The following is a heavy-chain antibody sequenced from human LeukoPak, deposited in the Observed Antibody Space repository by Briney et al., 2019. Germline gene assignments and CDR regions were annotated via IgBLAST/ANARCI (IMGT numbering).Heavy chain of an antibody. J-gene: IGHJ1*01. D-gene: IGHD1-26*01. CDR1: GYTFTGYY. CDR2: INPNSGGT. CDR3: AREDSGSYGLPKH. Sequence: GASVKVSCKASGYTFTGYYMHWVRQAPGQGLEWMGWINPNSGGTNYAQKFQGRVTMTRDTSISTAHMELSRLRSDDTAVYYCAREDSGSYGLPKHWGQGTLVTVSS. V-gene: IGHV1-2*02.